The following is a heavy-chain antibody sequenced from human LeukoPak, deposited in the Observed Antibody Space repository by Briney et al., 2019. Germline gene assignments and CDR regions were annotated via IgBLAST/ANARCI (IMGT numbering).Heavy chain of an antibody. D-gene: IGHD3-10*01. V-gene: IGHV4-31*03. CDR1: GGSINSGDYY. CDR3: ARRVYGSGSSNWFDP. CDR2: IYYSGST. J-gene: IGHJ5*02. Sequence: SESLSLTCTVSGGSINSGDYYWSWIRQLPGKGLEWIGYIYYSGSTYYPPSLRSRVTISVDTSKNQFSLRLSSVTAADTAVYYCARRVYGSGSSNWFDPWGQGTLVTVSS.